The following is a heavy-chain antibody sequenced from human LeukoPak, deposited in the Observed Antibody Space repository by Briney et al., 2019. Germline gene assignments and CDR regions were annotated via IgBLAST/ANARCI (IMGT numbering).Heavy chain of an antibody. J-gene: IGHJ4*02. D-gene: IGHD3-3*01. V-gene: IGHV4-34*01. CDR3: ARSKGYDFWSGSPIYYFDY. CDR2: INHSGST. Sequence: SETLSLTCAVYGGSFSGYYWSWIRQPPGKGLEWIGEINHSGSTNYNPSLKSRVTISVDTSKNQFSLKLSSVTAADTAVYYCARSKGYDFWSGSPIYYFDYWGQGTLVTVSS. CDR1: GGSFSGYY.